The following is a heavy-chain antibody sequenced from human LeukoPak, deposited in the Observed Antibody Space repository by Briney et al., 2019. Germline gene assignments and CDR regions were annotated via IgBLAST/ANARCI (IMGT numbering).Heavy chain of an antibody. V-gene: IGHV1-18*01. D-gene: IGHD3-3*01. CDR1: GNTFNGYG. Sequence: VASVKVSCKASGNTFNGYGITWVRQVPGQGLEWMGWISAYNGDTKYAQKLQDRVTMTTDTSTNTAYMELRSLRSDDTAVYYCAREEYFYEWSGSRTTTNSWGQGTLATVSS. CDR2: ISAYNGDT. J-gene: IGHJ4*02. CDR3: AREEYFYEWSGSRTTTNS.